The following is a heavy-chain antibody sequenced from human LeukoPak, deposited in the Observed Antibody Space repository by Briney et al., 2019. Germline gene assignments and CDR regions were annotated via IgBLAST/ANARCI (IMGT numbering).Heavy chain of an antibody. D-gene: IGHD1-26*01. CDR1: GFTFSSYA. Sequence: PGGSLRLSCAASGFTFSSYAMSWVRQAPGKGLEWVSAISGSGGSTYYADSVKGRFTIPRDNSKNTLYLQMNSLRAEDTAVYYCAKDLIYLGGAPDAFDIWGQGTMVTVSS. CDR3: AKDLIYLGGAPDAFDI. J-gene: IGHJ3*02. CDR2: ISGSGGST. V-gene: IGHV3-23*01.